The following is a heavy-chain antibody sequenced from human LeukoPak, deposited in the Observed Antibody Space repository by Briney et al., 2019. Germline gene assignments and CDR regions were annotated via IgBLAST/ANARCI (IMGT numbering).Heavy chain of an antibody. J-gene: IGHJ3*02. D-gene: IGHD2-2*01. CDR1: GFAFSAYE. Sequence: GGSLRLSCAASGFAFSAYEMNWVRQAPGKGLEWVSYISKSDDIIYYADSVKGRFTISRDNAENSLYLQMNSLRAEDTAVYYCARGARYCTSTSCSSLRAVDIWGQGTMVTVSS. CDR3: ARGARYCTSTSCSSLRAVDI. V-gene: IGHV3-48*03. CDR2: ISKSDDII.